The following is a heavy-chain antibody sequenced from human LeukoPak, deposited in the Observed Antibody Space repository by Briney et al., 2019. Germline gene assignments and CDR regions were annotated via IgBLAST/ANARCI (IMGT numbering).Heavy chain of an antibody. CDR2: FDPEDGET. CDR3: ATSLIVVVPAAMIDYYYYGMDV. Sequence: ASVKVSCKVSGYTLTGLSMHWVRQAPGKGLEWMGGFDPEDGETIYAQKFQGRVTMTEDTSTDTAYMELSSLRSEDTAVYYCATSLIVVVPAAMIDYYYYGMDVWGQGTTVTVSS. CDR1: GYTLTGLS. V-gene: IGHV1-24*01. D-gene: IGHD2-2*01. J-gene: IGHJ6*02.